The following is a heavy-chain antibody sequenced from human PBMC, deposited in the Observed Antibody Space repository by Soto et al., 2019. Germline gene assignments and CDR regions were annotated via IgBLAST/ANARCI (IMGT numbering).Heavy chain of an antibody. V-gene: IGHV4-31*03. D-gene: IGHD6-19*01. J-gene: IGHJ4*02. CDR1: GGSISSGGYY. CDR3: ARGLVPVAGSSSTFDY. Sequence: QVQLQESGPGLVKPSQTLSLTCTVSGGSISSGGYYWSWIRQHPGKGLEWIGYIYYSGSTYYNPSIKSRVTISVDTSKNQFSLKLSSVTAADTAVYYCARGLVPVAGSSSTFDYWGQGTLVTVSS. CDR2: IYYSGST.